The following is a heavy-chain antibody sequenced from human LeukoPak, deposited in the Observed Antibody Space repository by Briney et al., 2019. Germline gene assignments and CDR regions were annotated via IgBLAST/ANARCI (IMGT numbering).Heavy chain of an antibody. CDR2: MSAYNGNT. CDR3: ARANVEVPLNYIWFDP. D-gene: IGHD2-15*01. CDR1: GYTFTSYG. Sequence: ASVKVSCKASGYTFTSYGISWVRQAPGQGLEWMGWMSAYNGNTNYAQKLQGRVTMTSDTSTSTAYMELRSLRSDDTAIYYCARANVEVPLNYIWFDPWGQGTPVTVSS. V-gene: IGHV1-18*01. J-gene: IGHJ5*02.